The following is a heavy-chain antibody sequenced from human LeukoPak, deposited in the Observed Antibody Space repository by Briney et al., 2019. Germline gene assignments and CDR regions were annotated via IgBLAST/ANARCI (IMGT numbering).Heavy chain of an antibody. Sequence: ASVKVSCKASGYTFTTYYMHWVRQAPGQGLEWIGIIKPGDSVTSYSQNFKGRVTMTRDMSTTTVYMEMTSLRSDDTAVYYRARDRKSEIGGAIAGHYMDVWGKGTTVTVSS. CDR3: ARDRKSEIGGAIAGHYMDV. D-gene: IGHD3-16*02. CDR1: GYTFTTYY. V-gene: IGHV1-46*01. J-gene: IGHJ6*03. CDR2: IKPGDSVT.